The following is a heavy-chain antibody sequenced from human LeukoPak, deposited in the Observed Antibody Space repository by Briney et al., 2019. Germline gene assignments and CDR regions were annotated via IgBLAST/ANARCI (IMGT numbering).Heavy chain of an antibody. CDR1: GGSFSGYY. CDR2: INHSGST. V-gene: IGHV4-34*01. Sequence: SETLSLTCAVYGGSFSGYYWSWIRQPPGKGLEWIGEINHSGSTNYNPSLKSRVTISVDTSKNQFSLKLSSVTAADTAVYYCARGLGELTFDYWGQGTLVTVSS. J-gene: IGHJ4*02. D-gene: IGHD3-16*01. CDR3: ARGLGELTFDY.